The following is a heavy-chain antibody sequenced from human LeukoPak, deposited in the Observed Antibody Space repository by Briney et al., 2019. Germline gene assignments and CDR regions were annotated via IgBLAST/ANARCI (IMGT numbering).Heavy chain of an antibody. J-gene: IGHJ4*02. CDR3: ARGSSGYSSAANY. Sequence: GGSLRLPCAASGFTFSSYAMHWVRQAPGKGLEWVAVISYDGSNKYYADSVKGRFTISRDNSKNTLYLQMNSLRAEDTAVYYCARGSSGYSSAANYWGQGTLVTVSS. V-gene: IGHV3-30-3*01. CDR2: ISYDGSNK. CDR1: GFTFSSYA. D-gene: IGHD3-22*01.